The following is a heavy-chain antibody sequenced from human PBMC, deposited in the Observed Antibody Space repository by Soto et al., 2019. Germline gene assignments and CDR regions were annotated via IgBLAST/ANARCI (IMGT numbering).Heavy chain of an antibody. J-gene: IGHJ6*02. CDR1: GYTFTSYD. Sequence: QVQLVQSGAEVKKPGASVKVSCKASGYTFTSYDINWVRQATGQGLEWMGWMNPNSGNTGYAQKFQGRVPMTRYTSRRTAYLARSSLRSKETAVYYCARETASYGMGVWGQGTAVTVSS. CDR3: ARETASYGMGV. V-gene: IGHV1-8*01. CDR2: MNPNSGNT.